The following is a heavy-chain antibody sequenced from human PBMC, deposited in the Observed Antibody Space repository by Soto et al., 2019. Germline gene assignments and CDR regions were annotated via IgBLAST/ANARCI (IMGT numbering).Heavy chain of an antibody. CDR3: ARDPITMGIAAADEETH. D-gene: IGHD6-13*01. CDR2: IYSGGST. CDR1: GFTVSSNY. J-gene: IGHJ4*02. V-gene: IGHV3-53*01. Sequence: PGGSLRLSCAASGFTVSSNYMSWVRQAPGKGLEWVSVIYSGGSTYYADSVKGRFTISRDNSKNTLYLQMNSLRAEDTAVYYCARDPITMGIAAADEETHWGQGTLVTVSS.